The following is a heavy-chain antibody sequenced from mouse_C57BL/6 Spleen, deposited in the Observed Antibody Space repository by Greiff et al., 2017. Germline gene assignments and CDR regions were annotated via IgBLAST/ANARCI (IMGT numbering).Heavy chain of an antibody. D-gene: IGHD2-4*01. J-gene: IGHJ3*01. CDR2: LNPNNGGT. CDR3: ARSLYDYDGAWLAD. Sequence: VQLQQSGPELVKPGASVKLSCKASGYTFTDYSMNWVKQSPGKSLEWIGDLNPNNGGTSYHQKFKGKATLTVDKSSSTAYMERRSLTSEDSAVYYCARSLYDYDGAWLADWGQGTLVTVSA. CDR1: GYTFTDYS. V-gene: IGHV1-26*01.